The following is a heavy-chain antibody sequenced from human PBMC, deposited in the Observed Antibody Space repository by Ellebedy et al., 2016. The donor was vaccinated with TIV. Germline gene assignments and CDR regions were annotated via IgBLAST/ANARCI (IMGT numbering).Heavy chain of an antibody. D-gene: IGHD3-22*01. CDR2: ISYDGSNK. V-gene: IGHV3-30*03. CDR3: ARGILDYYDSSGLSLGI. CDR1: GFTFSSYG. J-gene: IGHJ3*02. Sequence: GGSLRLSXAASGFTFSSYGMHWVRQAPGKGLEWVAVISYDGSNKYYADSVKGRFTISRDNSKNTLYLQMNSLRAEDTAVYYCARGILDYYDSSGLSLGIWGQGTMVTVSS.